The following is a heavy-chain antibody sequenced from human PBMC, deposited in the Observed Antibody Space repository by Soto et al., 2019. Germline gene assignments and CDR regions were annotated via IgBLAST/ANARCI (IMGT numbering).Heavy chain of an antibody. CDR1: SGSISSSNW. CDR3: ARDRIGYCTNGVCYTEYYFDY. D-gene: IGHD2-8*01. J-gene: IGHJ4*02. V-gene: IGHV4-4*02. Sequence: SSETLSLTCAVSSGSISSSNWWSWVRQPPGKGLEWIGEIYHSGSTNYNPSLKSRVTISVDKSKNQFSLKLSSVTAADTAVYYCARDRIGYCTNGVCYTEYYFDYWGQGTLVTVSS. CDR2: IYHSGST.